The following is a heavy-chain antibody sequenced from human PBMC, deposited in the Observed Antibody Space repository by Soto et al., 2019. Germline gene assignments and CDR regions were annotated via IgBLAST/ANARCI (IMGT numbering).Heavy chain of an antibody. D-gene: IGHD3-3*02. CDR1: GYTFTSYG. J-gene: IGHJ6*03. CDR3: ARLALPSEYFYYCYMDV. V-gene: IGHV1-18*01. Sequence: QVPLVQSGAEVKKPGASVKVSCKASGYTFTSYGISWVRQAPGQGLEWMGWISAYNGNTNYAQKLQGRVTMTTDTSTSTAYLELRSLRSDDTSVYYCARLALPSEYFYYCYMDVLGKGTTVTVSS. CDR2: ISAYNGNT.